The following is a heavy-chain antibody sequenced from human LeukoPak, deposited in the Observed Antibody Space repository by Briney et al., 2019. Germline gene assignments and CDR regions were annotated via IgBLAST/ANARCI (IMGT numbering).Heavy chain of an antibody. V-gene: IGHV3-30*02. CDR2: IQNDGNNK. D-gene: IGHD6-6*01. J-gene: IGHJ4*02. Sequence: GGSLRLSCAASGFTFSSNGMHWVRQAPGKGLECVAFIQNDGNNKKYADSVKGRFTISRDNSKNTLYLQMNSLRAEDTAVSYCARDWGTSSLYLVNWGQGTLVTVSS. CDR1: GFTFSSNG. CDR3: ARDWGTSSLYLVN.